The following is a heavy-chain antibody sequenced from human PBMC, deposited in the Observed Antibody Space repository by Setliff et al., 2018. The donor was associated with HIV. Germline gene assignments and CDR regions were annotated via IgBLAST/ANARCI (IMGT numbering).Heavy chain of an antibody. J-gene: IGHJ3*02. CDR1: GYTFPDYY. CDR2: ISPNSGGT. V-gene: IGHV1-2*06. CDR3: ARVFVLPDIAVVLDAFDI. Sequence: GASVKVSCKTSGYTFPDYYLHWVRQAPGQGLEWMGRISPNSGGTNYAQKFQGRVTMTRDTSINTVYMELSSLRSDDTAVYYCARVFVLPDIAVVLDAFDIWGQGTMVTVSS. D-gene: IGHD2-21*01.